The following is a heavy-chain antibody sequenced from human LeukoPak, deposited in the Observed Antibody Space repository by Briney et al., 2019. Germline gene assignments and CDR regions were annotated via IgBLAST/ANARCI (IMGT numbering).Heavy chain of an antibody. J-gene: IGHJ4*02. CDR2: IYYSGST. Sequence: SETLSLTCAVSGGSISSSSYYWGWIRQPPGKGLEWIGSIYYSGSTYYNPSLKSRVTISVDTSKNQFSLKLSSVTAADTAVYYCARGIGYDSSGYWGQGTLVTVSS. CDR1: GGSISSSSYY. CDR3: ARGIGYDSSGY. D-gene: IGHD3-22*01. V-gene: IGHV4-39*01.